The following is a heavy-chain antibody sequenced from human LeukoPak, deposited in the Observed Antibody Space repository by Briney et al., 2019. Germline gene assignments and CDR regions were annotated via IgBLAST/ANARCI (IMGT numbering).Heavy chain of an antibody. CDR2: IYTSGST. Sequence: SETLSLTCTVSGGSISSYYWSWIRQPPGKGLEWIGYIYTSGSTNYNPSLKSRVTISVDTSKNQFSLKLSSVTAADTAVYYCARGWGRDYWGQGTLVTVSS. CDR3: ARGWGRDY. D-gene: IGHD3-16*01. V-gene: IGHV4-4*09. CDR1: GGSISSYY. J-gene: IGHJ4*02.